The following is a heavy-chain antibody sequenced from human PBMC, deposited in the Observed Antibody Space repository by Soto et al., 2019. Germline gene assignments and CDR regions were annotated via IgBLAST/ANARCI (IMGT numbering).Heavy chain of an antibody. J-gene: IGHJ6*02. CDR2: ISYDGSNK. CDR3: AKGRVDFWKSMDV. CDR1: GFTFSSYG. V-gene: IGHV3-30*18. Sequence: GGSLRLSCAASGFTFSSYGMHWVRQAPGKGLEWVAVISYDGSNKYYADSVKGRFTISRDNSKNTLYLQMNSLRAEDTAVYYCAKGRVDFWKSMDVWGQGTTVTVSS. D-gene: IGHD3-3*01.